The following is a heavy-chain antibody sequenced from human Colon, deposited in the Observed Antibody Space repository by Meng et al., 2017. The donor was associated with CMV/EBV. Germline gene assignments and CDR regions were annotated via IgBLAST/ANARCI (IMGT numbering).Heavy chain of an antibody. D-gene: IGHD3-9*01. V-gene: IGHV3-7*01. CDR3: TTDRYGGAYDI. CDR2: IKQDGSVR. Sequence: GESLKISCAASGFSFSNYVIFWVRQAPGKGLEWLTNIKQDGSVRNYVDSVKGRFTVSRDNAKNSLYLQMSSLRAEDTAIYYCTTDRYGGAYDIWGQGTMVTVSS. CDR1: GFSFSNYV. J-gene: IGHJ3*02.